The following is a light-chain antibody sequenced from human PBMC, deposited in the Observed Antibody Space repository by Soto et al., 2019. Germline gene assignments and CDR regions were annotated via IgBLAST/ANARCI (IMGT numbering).Light chain of an antibody. J-gene: IGKJ4*01. V-gene: IGKV2-28*01. CDR1: ESLLQNNRYNY. Sequence: EIVMTQSPLSLAVTPGEPASISCRSSESLLQNNRYNYFNWYLHKPGRSPQLLIYLGSNRASGVPDRFSGSGSGTDFTLKITRVEAEDVGVYYCMQVLATPFTSGGGTKVEIK. CDR2: LGS. CDR3: MQVLATPFT.